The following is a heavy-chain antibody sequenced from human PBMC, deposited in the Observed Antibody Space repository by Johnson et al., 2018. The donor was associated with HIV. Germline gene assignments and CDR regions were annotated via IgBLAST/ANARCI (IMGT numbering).Heavy chain of an antibody. CDR1: GFTLSTYW. Sequence: VQLVESGGGVVQPGRSLRLPCAASGFTLSTYWMSWVRQAPGKGLEWVANIKKDGSEKYCVDSVKGRFTISRDNSKNTLYLQMHSLRIEDTAVYYCAREELEPDVFDIWGQGTMVTVSS. V-gene: IGHV3-7*01. CDR3: AREELEPDVFDI. J-gene: IGHJ3*02. D-gene: IGHD1-1*01. CDR2: IKKDGSEK.